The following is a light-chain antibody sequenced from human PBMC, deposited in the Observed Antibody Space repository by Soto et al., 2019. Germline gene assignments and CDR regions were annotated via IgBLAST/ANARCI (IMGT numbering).Light chain of an antibody. CDR2: WAS. Sequence: DIVMTQSTASLAVSLGERATINCKSSQSVLYRSNNKNHLAWYQQKPGQPPKLVIYWASTRESGVPDRFSGSGSGTDFTLTISSLQAEDVAVYYCQQYYSTPWTFGQGTKVDIK. V-gene: IGKV4-1*01. CDR1: QSVLYRSNNKNH. CDR3: QQYYSTPWT. J-gene: IGKJ1*01.